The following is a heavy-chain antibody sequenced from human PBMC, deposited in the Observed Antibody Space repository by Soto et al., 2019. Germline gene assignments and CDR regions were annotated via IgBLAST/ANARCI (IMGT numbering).Heavy chain of an antibody. J-gene: IGHJ4*02. Sequence: QVQLVESGGGVVQPGRSRSLSCEASGFPFSSYPMHWVRQAQGRGLEWVAVISYDGSNKYYADSVKGRFTISRDNSKNTLYLQMNSLRAEDTAVYYCARSIQLWLRGPFDYWGQGTLVTVSS. D-gene: IGHD5-18*01. CDR2: ISYDGSNK. CDR1: GFPFSSYP. V-gene: IGHV3-30-3*01. CDR3: ARSIQLWLRGPFDY.